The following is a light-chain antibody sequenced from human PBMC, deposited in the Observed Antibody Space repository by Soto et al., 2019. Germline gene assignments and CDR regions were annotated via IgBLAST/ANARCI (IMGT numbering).Light chain of an antibody. CDR3: ATWGDSLNGWV. CDR2: SDN. Sequence: QSVLTQPPSASGTPGQRVTISCSGSSSKIGSNTVNWYQQLPGTAPKLLIYSDNQRPSGVPDRFSGSKSGTSASLAISGLQSEDEADYYCATWGDSLNGWVFGGGTKLTVL. J-gene: IGLJ3*02. V-gene: IGLV1-44*01. CDR1: SSKIGSNT.